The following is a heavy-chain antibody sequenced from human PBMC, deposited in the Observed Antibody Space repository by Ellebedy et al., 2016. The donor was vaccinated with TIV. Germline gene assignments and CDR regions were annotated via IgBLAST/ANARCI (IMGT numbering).Heavy chain of an antibody. CDR3: ASLDVAVANWFDP. CDR2: ICYRVNT. V-gene: IGHV4-39*01. J-gene: IGHJ5*02. Sequence: MPSETLSPTCNVSGASIDSGRYCWAWIRQSPGKGLEWIGNICYRVNTYYNPSLKSRVIISADTSKNLFSLRLSSVTAADTAVYYCASLDVAVANWFDPWGHGTLVTVSS. CDR1: GASIDSGRYC. D-gene: IGHD3-10*02.